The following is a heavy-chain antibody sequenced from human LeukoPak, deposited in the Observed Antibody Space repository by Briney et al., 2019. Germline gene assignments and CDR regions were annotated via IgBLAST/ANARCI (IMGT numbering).Heavy chain of an antibody. CDR2: ISSSSSYT. D-gene: IGHD4-17*01. Sequence: SGGSLRLSCAASGFTFSDYYMSWIRQAPGKGLEWVSYISSSSSYTNYADSVKGRFTISRDNAKNSLYLQMNSLRAENTAVYYCARSMSYGDYVGLAYWGQGTLVTVSS. CDR3: ARSMSYGDYVGLAY. CDR1: GFTFSDYY. J-gene: IGHJ4*02. V-gene: IGHV3-11*03.